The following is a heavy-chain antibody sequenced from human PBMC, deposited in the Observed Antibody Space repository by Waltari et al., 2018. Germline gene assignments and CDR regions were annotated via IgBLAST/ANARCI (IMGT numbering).Heavy chain of an antibody. D-gene: IGHD3-9*01. V-gene: IGHV3-33*01. Sequence: QVQLVESGGGVVQPGRSLRLSCAASGFTFSSYGMHWVRQAPGKGLEWVAVIWYDGSNKYYADSVKGRFTISRDNSKNTLYLQMNSLRAEDTAVYYCARDPVLRYFDWLPPGAFDIWGQGTMVTVSS. CDR1: GFTFSSYG. CDR2: IWYDGSNK. CDR3: ARDPVLRYFDWLPPGAFDI. J-gene: IGHJ3*02.